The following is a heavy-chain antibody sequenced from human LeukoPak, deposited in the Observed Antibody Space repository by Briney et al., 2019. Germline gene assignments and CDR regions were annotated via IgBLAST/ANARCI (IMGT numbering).Heavy chain of an antibody. CDR3: ARSVAKKDTLGPGSAFDI. D-gene: IGHD2-15*01. V-gene: IGHV4-4*07. J-gene: IGHJ3*02. CDR2: IYTSGST. Sequence: SETLSLTCAVSGGSISSYCWSWIRQSAVKGLEWIGRIYTSGSTNYPPSLKSRVTMSVVTSKNQFSLKLSSVTAADTAVYYCARSVAKKDTLGPGSAFDIWGQGIMVTVSS. CDR1: GGSISSYC.